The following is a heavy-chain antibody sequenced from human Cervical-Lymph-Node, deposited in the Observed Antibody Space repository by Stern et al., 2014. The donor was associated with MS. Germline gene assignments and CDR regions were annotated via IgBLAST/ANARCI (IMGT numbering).Heavy chain of an antibody. J-gene: IGHJ6*02. CDR2: ISPSSTKT. Sequence: QVQLVESGAEVKEPGASVTVSCKASGYTFTNYYMHWIRQAPGQGLEWMGVISPSSTKTSYAQTLRGRVTVTRAKSTGSVYMEIFSLRSEGTAIYYCATASGAVWGPGTTVSVSS. CDR1: GYTFTNYY. CDR3: ATASGAV. V-gene: IGHV1-46*01.